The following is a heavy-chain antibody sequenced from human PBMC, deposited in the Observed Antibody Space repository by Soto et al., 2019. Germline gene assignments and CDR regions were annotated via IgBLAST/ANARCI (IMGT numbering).Heavy chain of an antibody. D-gene: IGHD3-3*01. CDR3: ARAVTIFYAFDI. CDR2: IYYSGST. Sequence: TLSVTCTFSGGSISSGGYYWSWIRQHPGKGLEWIGYIYYSGSTYYNPSLKSRVTISVDTSKNQFSLKLSSVTAADTAVYYCARAVTIFYAFDIWGQGTMVT. J-gene: IGHJ3*02. CDR1: GGSISSGGYY. V-gene: IGHV4-31*03.